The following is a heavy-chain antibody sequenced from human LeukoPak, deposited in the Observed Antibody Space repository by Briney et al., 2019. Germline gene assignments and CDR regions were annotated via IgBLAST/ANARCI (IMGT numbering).Heavy chain of an antibody. J-gene: IGHJ4*02. D-gene: IGHD3-3*01. CDR2: ISGSGGST. CDR1: GFTFSSYA. CDR3: AKDHPYYDFWSGYRDY. Sequence: EGSLRLSCAASGFTFSSYAMSWVRQAPGKGLEWVSAISGSGGSTYYADSVKGRFTISRDNSKNTLYLQMNSLRAEDTAVYYCAKDHPYYDFWSGYRDYWGQGTLVTVSS. V-gene: IGHV3-23*01.